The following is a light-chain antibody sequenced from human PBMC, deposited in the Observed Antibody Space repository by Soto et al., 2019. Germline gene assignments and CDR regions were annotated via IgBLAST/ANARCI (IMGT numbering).Light chain of an antibody. J-gene: IGLJ1*01. CDR2: GVT. CDR1: SSDIGFYNY. Sequence: QSVLTQPASVSGSPGQSITISCTGTSSDIGFYNYVSWYQQYPGKAPNLLIYGVTNPPSGFSYRFSGSKSGSTASLTISGLRDEDEADYYCSSYSTSFFYVFGTGTKVTVL. CDR3: SSYSTSFFYV. V-gene: IGLV2-14*03.